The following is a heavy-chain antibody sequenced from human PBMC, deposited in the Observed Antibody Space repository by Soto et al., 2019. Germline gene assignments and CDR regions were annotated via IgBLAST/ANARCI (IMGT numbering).Heavy chain of an antibody. CDR3: ASHGITGTWVYYYGMDV. V-gene: IGHV1-69*12. CDR1: GGTFSSYA. CDR2: IIPIFDTA. D-gene: IGHD1-7*01. J-gene: IGHJ6*02. Sequence: QVQLVHSGAEVKKPGSSVKVSCKASGGTFSSYAISWVRQAPGQGLEWMGGIIPIFDTADYAQKFQGRVTITADESTSTAYIELRSLRSEDTAVYYCASHGITGTWVYYYGMDVWGQGTTVTVSS.